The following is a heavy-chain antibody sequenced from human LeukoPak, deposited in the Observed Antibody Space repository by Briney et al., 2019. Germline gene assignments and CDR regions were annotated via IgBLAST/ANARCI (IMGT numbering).Heavy chain of an antibody. Sequence: PGGSLRLSYTASGFTFSDAWMNWVRQAPGKGLEWVGRIKSKTDGGTTDYAAPVNGRFIISRDDSKNTLYLQMNSLKTEDTAMYYCTTITMIIVHPDYWGQGTLVTVSS. V-gene: IGHV3-15*01. CDR1: GFTFSDAW. J-gene: IGHJ4*02. CDR3: TTITMIIVHPDY. CDR2: IKSKTDGGTT. D-gene: IGHD3-22*01.